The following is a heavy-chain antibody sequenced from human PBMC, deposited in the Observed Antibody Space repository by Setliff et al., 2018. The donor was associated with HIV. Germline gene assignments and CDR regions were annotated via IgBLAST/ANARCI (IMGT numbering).Heavy chain of an antibody. D-gene: IGHD2-2*01. Sequence: LSLTCAVYGGPLSGHYWSWIRQPPGQGLEWIGETSHSGKTNYNPSLKSRVTISVDTSKNQFSLKLTSVTAADTAVYYCVTSSSWSSRLNFWGPGMLVTV. CDR2: TSHSGKT. CDR3: VTSSSWSSRLNF. J-gene: IGHJ4*02. CDR1: GGPLSGHY. V-gene: IGHV4-34*01.